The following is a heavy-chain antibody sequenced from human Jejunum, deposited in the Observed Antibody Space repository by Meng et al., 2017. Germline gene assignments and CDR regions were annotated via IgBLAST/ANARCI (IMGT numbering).Heavy chain of an antibody. Sequence: KVSCKGSGYSFTNYWIAWVRQMPGKGLEWMGIIYPGDSDTGYSPSFQGQVTISADKSISTAYLHWSSLTASDTAMYYCARLLRYRSAWYEGYFDLWGRGTLVTVSS. CDR2: IYPGDSDT. V-gene: IGHV5-51*01. J-gene: IGHJ2*01. CDR1: GYSFTNYW. CDR3: ARLLRYRSAWYEGYFDL. D-gene: IGHD6-13*01.